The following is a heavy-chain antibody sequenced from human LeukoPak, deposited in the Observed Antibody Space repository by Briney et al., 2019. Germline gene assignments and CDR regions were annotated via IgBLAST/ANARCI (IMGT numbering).Heavy chain of an antibody. V-gene: IGHV5-51*01. CDR2: ISPGDSDT. CDR1: GSRFTSYW. Sequence: GPPLKISSKGSGSRFTSYWIGWVRPLPGKGLGWMGIISPGDSDTRYSPSFKGQVTISPDKSITPPYLQWSSLKASDPPLYSCPRLAAVAGNHFDYWGQGTLVTVSS. CDR3: PRLAAVAGNHFDY. J-gene: IGHJ4*02. D-gene: IGHD6-19*01.